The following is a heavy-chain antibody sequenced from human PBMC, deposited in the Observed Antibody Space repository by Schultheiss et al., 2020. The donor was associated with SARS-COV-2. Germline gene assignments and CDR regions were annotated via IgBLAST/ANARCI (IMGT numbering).Heavy chain of an antibody. V-gene: IGHV4-39*07. CDR1: GGSISSGGYY. CDR2: IYYSGST. J-gene: IGHJ5*02. CDR3: ARGGTIFGVVSWFDP. Sequence: SETLSLTCTVSGGSISSGGYYWGWIRQPPGKGLEWIGSIYYSGSTNYNPSLKSRVTISVDTSKNQFSLKLSSVTAADTAVYYCARGGTIFGVVSWFDPWGQGTLVTVSS. D-gene: IGHD3-3*01.